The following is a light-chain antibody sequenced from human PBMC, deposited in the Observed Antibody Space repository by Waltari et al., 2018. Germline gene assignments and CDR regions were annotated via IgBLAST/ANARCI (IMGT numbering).Light chain of an antibody. CDR1: GSNNGAGDE. CDR3: QSYDITLRVV. Sequence: QSVLTQPPSVSGAPGQRVTIACTGSGSNNGAGDEVHWYQQVPRAAPKLLIYGSSSRPLGVPDRFFGSTSGTSASLAIIGLQAEDEADYYCQSYDITLRVVFGGGTKLTVL. J-gene: IGLJ3*02. V-gene: IGLV1-40*01. CDR2: GSS.